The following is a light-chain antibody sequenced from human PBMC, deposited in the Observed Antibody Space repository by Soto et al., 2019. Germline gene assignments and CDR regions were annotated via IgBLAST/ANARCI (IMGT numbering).Light chain of an antibody. V-gene: IGLV1-44*01. J-gene: IGLJ1*01. CDR1: SSNIGSNT. Sequence: QSVLTQPPSASGALGQRVTISCSGGSSNIGSNTVNWYQQPPGTAPKLLICSTDQRPSGVPDRFSGSKSGTSASLAISGLQSEDEADYYCATWDGSLTGYVFRTGTKLTVL. CDR3: ATWDGSLTGYV. CDR2: STD.